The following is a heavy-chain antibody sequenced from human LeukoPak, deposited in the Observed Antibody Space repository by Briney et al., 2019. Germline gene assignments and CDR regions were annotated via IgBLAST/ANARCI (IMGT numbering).Heavy chain of an antibody. CDR2: ISSSGSAI. V-gene: IGHV3-48*01. CDR3: VRVKGSYFDY. D-gene: IGHD2-15*01. Sequence: PGGSLRLSCAASGFPLSSYSINWVRQAPGKGLEWVSYISSSGSAIYYVASVKGRFTVSRDNAKNSLFLQMNSPRAEDTAVYYCVRVKGSYFDYWGQGALVTVSS. CDR1: GFPLSSYS. J-gene: IGHJ4*02.